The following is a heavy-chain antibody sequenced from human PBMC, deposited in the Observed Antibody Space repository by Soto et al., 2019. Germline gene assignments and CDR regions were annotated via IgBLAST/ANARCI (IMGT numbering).Heavy chain of an antibody. CDR3: ARDPYSSGWYGENWFDP. J-gene: IGHJ5*02. V-gene: IGHV1-18*01. D-gene: IGHD6-19*01. Sequence: ASVKVSCKASGYTFTSYGISWVRQAPGQGLEWMGWISAYNGNTNYAQKLQGRVTMTTDTSTSTAYMELRSLRSDDTAVYYCARDPYSSGWYGENWFDPWGQGTLVTVS. CDR1: GYTFTSYG. CDR2: ISAYNGNT.